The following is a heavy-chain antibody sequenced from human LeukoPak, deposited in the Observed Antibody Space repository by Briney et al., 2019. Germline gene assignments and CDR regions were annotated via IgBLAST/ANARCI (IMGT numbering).Heavy chain of an antibody. J-gene: IGHJ4*02. V-gene: IGHV4-38-2*02. CDR3: ARDRSGSYHYFDY. CDR1: GFSISSDYY. Sequence: LETLSLTCAVSGFSISSDYYWGWIRQPPGKGLEWIGSIYHGGGAYYTPSLKSRVTISVDTSKNQFSLKLSSVTAADTAVYYCARDRSGSYHYFDYWGQGTLVTVSS. CDR2: IYHGGGA. D-gene: IGHD1-26*01.